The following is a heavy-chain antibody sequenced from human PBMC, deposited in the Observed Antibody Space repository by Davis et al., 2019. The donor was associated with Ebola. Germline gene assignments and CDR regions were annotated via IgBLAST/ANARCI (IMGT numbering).Heavy chain of an antibody. D-gene: IGHD2-8*01. J-gene: IGHJ4*02. CDR2: IIPVLGIT. Sequence: SAKVSCKASGGTFSTSAINWVRQAPGHGLEWVGGIIPVLGITTSAQESQGRVTITADESTSTACMELSSLRSEDTAVYYCATNMLTLDFDLWGQGTLVTVSS. V-gene: IGHV1-69*10. CDR1: GGTFSTSA. CDR3: ATNMLTLDFDL.